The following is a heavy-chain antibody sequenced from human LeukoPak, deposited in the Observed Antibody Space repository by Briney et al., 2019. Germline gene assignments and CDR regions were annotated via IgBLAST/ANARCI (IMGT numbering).Heavy chain of an antibody. V-gene: IGHV2-5*01. CDR1: GFSLSTSGVG. J-gene: IGHJ4*02. Sequence: SGPTLVNPTQTLTLTCTFSGFSLSTSGVGVGWIRQPPGKALEWLALIYWNDDKRYSPSLKSRLTITKDTSKNQVVLTMTNMDPVDTATYYCALTTTVTTYFDYWGQGTLVTVSS. D-gene: IGHD4-17*01. CDR2: IYWNDDK. CDR3: ALTTTVTTYFDY.